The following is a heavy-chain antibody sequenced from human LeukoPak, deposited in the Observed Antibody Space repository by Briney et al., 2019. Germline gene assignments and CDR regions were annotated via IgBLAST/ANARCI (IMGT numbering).Heavy chain of an antibody. CDR3: VTELGIGGFDI. Sequence: GGSLRLSCSASGLTFSLYSMHWVRQAPGKGLEYVSGISTNGGSTYYADSVKGRFTISRDNSKNTLYLQMSTLKAEDTSVYYCVTELGIGGFDIWGQGTMVTVSS. D-gene: IGHD7-27*01. CDR2: ISTNGGST. CDR1: GLTFSLYS. J-gene: IGHJ3*02. V-gene: IGHV3-64D*06.